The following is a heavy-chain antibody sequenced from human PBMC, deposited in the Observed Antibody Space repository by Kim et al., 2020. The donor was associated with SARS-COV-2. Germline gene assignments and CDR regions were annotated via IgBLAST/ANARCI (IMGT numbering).Heavy chain of an antibody. CDR3: AKAPRGYYWFFDY. CDR2: VGGGGRST. J-gene: IGHJ4*02. D-gene: IGHD3-22*01. Sequence: GGSLRLSCAASGFTFSNYAMRWVRQAPGKGLEWVSTVGGGGRSTYYADSVKGRFTISRDNSKDTLYLQMNSLRGEDTAVYYCAKAPRGYYWFFDYWGQGSLVTVSS. V-gene: IGHV3-23*01. CDR1: GFTFSNYA.